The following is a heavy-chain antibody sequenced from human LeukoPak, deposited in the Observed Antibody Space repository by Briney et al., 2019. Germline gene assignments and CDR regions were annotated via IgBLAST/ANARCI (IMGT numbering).Heavy chain of an antibody. CDR3: AKDLYYYDTGSFDY. CDR1: GFTFDDYA. V-gene: IGHV3-9*01. D-gene: IGHD3-22*01. CDR2: ISWNSGSI. J-gene: IGHJ4*02. Sequence: GGSLRLSCAASGFTFDDYAMHWVRQAPGKGLEWVSGISWNSGSIGYADSVKGRFTISRDNAKNSLYLQMNSLRAEDTALYYCAKDLYYYDTGSFDYWGQGTLVIVSS.